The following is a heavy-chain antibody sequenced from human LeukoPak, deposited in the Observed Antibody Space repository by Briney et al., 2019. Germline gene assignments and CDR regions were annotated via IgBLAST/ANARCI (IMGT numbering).Heavy chain of an antibody. CDR3: ARVGDFWSGPDSSNWFDP. V-gene: IGHV4-38-2*02. D-gene: IGHD3-3*01. CDR2: IYHSGST. J-gene: IGHJ5*02. Sequence: SETLSLTCTVSGYSISSGYYWGWIRQPPGKGLEWIVSIYHSGSTYYNPSLKSRVTISVDTSKNQFSLKLSSVTAADTAVYYCARVGDFWSGPDSSNWFDPWGQGTLVTVSS. CDR1: GYSISSGYY.